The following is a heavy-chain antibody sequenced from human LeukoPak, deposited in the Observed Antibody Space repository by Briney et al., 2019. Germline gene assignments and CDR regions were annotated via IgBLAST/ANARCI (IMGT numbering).Heavy chain of an antibody. J-gene: IGHJ4*02. CDR1: GGSISSSSYY. CDR2: IYYSGST. Sequence: PSETLSLTCTVSGGSISSSSYYWGWIRQPPGKGLEWIGSIYYSGSTYYNPSLKSRVTISVDTSKNQFSLKLSSVTAADTAVYYCARDIWGRPTIYGDYDLNYFDYWGQGTLVTVSS. V-gene: IGHV4-39*07. CDR3: ARDIWGRPTIYGDYDLNYFDY. D-gene: IGHD4-17*01.